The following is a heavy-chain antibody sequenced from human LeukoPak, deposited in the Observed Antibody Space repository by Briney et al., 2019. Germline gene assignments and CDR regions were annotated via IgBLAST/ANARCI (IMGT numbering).Heavy chain of an antibody. CDR2: INTNTGNP. V-gene: IGHV7-4-1*02. Sequence: ASVTVSCTASGYTFTSYAMNWVRQAPGQGLEWMGWINTNTGNPTYAQGFTGRFVFSLDTSVSTAYLQISSLKAEDTAVYYCARIYGSGNYYYGMDVWGQGTTVTVSS. J-gene: IGHJ6*02. CDR1: GYTFTSYA. CDR3: ARIYGSGNYYYGMDV. D-gene: IGHD3-10*01.